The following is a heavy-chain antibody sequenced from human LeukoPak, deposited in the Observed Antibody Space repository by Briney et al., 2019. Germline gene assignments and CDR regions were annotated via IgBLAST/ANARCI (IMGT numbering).Heavy chain of an antibody. CDR1: GFTFSNYG. D-gene: IGHD4-17*01. CDR3: AKDRSTTMTPNAFDI. V-gene: IGHV3-30*02. J-gene: IGHJ3*02. CDR2: IRYDGSNK. Sequence: QPGGSLRLSCAASGFTFSNYGIHWIRQAPGKGLEWVAFIRYDGSNKYYADSVKGRFTISRDNSKNTLYLQMNSLRAEDTAVYYCAKDRSTTMTPNAFDIWGQGTMVTVSS.